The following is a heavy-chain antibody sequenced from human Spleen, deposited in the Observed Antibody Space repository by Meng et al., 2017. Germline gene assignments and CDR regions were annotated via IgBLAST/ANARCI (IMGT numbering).Heavy chain of an antibody. CDR1: GYTFTGYY. V-gene: IGHV1-2*06. CDR2: INPNSGGT. D-gene: IGHD6-13*01. CDR3: ASVRGQQLVRVVY. J-gene: IGHJ4*02. Sequence: ASVKVSCQASGYTFTGYYMHWVRQAPGQGLEWMGRINPNSGGTSYAQKFQGRVTMTRDTSISTAYMELSRLRSDDTAVYYCASVRGQQLVRVVYWGQGTLVTVSS.